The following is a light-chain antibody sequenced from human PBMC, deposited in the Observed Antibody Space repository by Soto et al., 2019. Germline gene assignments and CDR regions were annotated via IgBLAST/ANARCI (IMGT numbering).Light chain of an antibody. J-gene: IGKJ2*01. Sequence: EIVMTQSPATLSLSPGERATLSCMASQSVSSNLAWYQQKPGQAPRLLIYGASTRATGIPARFSGSGSGTEFTLTISSLQSEDFAVYYCQQYNNWPPYTFCQGTKLEIK. V-gene: IGKV3-15*01. CDR2: GAS. CDR3: QQYNNWPPYT. CDR1: QSVSSN.